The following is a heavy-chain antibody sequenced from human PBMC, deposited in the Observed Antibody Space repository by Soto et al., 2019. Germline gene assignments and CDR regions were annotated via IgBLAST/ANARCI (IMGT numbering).Heavy chain of an antibody. CDR3: AKDYHPAPPYYYGSGSYYTGDY. CDR1: GFTFSSYG. V-gene: IGHV3-30*18. D-gene: IGHD3-10*01. J-gene: IGHJ4*02. Sequence: QVQLVESGGGVVQPGRSLRLSCAASGFTFSSYGMPWVRQAPGKGLEWVAVISYDGSNKYYADSVKGRFTISRDNPKNTLYLQMNSLRAEDTAVYYCAKDYHPAPPYYYGSGSYYTGDYWGQGTLVTVSS. CDR2: ISYDGSNK.